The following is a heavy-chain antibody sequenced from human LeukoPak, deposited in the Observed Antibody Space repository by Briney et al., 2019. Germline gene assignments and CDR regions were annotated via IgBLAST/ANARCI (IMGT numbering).Heavy chain of an antibody. CDR3: VRRKADSSGYYYVDF. D-gene: IGHD3-22*01. V-gene: IGHV4-38-2*02. Sequence: PSETLSLTCTVSGDSVSSDYLWGWVRQPPGKGLEWIGSMYHSGSTYYNPSLKIRVTISIDTSKNQFSLRLSSVTAADTAVYYCVRRKADSSGYYYVDFWGQGTLVTVSS. CDR1: GDSVSSDYL. CDR2: MYHSGST. J-gene: IGHJ4*02.